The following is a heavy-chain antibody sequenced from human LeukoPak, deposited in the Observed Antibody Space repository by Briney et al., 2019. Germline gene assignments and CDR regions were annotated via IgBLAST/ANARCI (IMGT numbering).Heavy chain of an antibody. CDR2: IHYSGST. CDR3: ARVGVAAKSSRYFDY. D-gene: IGHD2-15*01. CDR1: GGSISSGDYY. Sequence: SETLSLTCTVSGGSISSGDYYWGWIRQQPGKGREWIGYIHYSGSTYYSPSLKSRVTISVDTSKKQFSLKLSSVTAADTAVYYCARVGVAAKSSRYFDYWGQGTLVTVSS. V-gene: IGHV4-31*03. J-gene: IGHJ4*02.